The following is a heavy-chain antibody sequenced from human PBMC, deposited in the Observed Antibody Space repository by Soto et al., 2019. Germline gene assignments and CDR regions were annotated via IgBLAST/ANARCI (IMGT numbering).Heavy chain of an antibody. D-gene: IGHD3-10*01. CDR3: VRDRYSSSGWFDP. V-gene: IGHV6-1*01. Sequence: TLSLTCAISGDSVSSYSAAWNWIRQSPSGGLEWLGRTYYRSRFFSDYAESVKSRIIINPDTSKNQFSLQLKSVTPEDTAVNYCVRDRYSSSGWFDPWGQGTPVTVSS. J-gene: IGHJ5*02. CDR1: GDSVSSYSAA. CDR2: TYYRSRFFS.